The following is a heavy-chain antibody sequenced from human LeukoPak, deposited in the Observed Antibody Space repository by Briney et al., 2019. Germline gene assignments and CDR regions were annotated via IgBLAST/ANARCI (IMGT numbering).Heavy chain of an antibody. V-gene: IGHV4-4*07. CDR2: IYTSGST. CDR1: GGSISSYY. CDR3: ARVELRFLEWSNSDAFDI. J-gene: IGHJ3*02. D-gene: IGHD3-3*01. Sequence: SETLSLTCTVSGGSISSYYWSWLRQPAGKGLEWIGRIYTSGSTHYNPSLKSRVTMSVDTSKNQFSLKLSSVTAADTAVYYCARVELRFLEWSNSDAFDIWGQGTMVTVSS.